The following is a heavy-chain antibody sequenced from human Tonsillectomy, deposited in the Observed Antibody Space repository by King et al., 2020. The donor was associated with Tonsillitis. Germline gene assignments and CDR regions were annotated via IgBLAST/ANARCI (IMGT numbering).Heavy chain of an antibody. CDR1: GFTFSSYG. D-gene: IGHD3-16*02. CDR2: ISYDGSNK. Sequence: VQLVESGGGVVQPGRSLRLSCAASGFTFSSYGMHWVRQAPGKGLEWVAAISYDGSNKYHADSVKGRFTISRDNSKNTLYLQMNSLRAEDTAVYYCARRMITFGGVNVPGFDYWGQGTLVTV. V-gene: IGHV3-30*03. J-gene: IGHJ4*02. CDR3: ARRMITFGGVNVPGFDY.